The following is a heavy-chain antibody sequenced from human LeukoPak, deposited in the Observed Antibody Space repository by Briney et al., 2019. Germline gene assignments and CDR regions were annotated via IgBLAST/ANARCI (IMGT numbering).Heavy chain of an antibody. CDR3: AREAAEWELLGGLDY. CDR1: GGSFSGYY. CDR2: INHSGST. V-gene: IGHV4-34*01. J-gene: IGHJ4*02. D-gene: IGHD1-26*01. Sequence: SETLSLTCAVYGGSFSGYYWSWIRQPPGKGLEWIGEINHSGSTNYNPSLKSRVTISVDTSKNQFSLKLSSVTAADTAVYYCAREAAEWELLGGLDYWGQGTLVTVSS.